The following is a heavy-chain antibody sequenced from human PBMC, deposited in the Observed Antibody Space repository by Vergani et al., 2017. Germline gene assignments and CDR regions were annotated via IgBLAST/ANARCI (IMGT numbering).Heavy chain of an antibody. CDR3: ASAGPSGGWFDP. D-gene: IGHD1-26*01. V-gene: IGHV1-69*02. CDR1: GYIFTQSV. J-gene: IGHJ5*02. CDR2: IIPILGIA. Sequence: QVQLVQSGSELKKPGASVKISCKASGYIFTQSVMNWVRQAPGQGLEWMGRIIPILGIANYAQKFQGRVTITADKSTSTAYMELSSLRSEDTAVYYCASAGPSGGWFDPWGQGTLVTVSS.